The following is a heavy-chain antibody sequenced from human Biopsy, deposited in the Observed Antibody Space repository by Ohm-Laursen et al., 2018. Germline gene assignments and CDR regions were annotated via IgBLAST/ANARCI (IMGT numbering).Heavy chain of an antibody. V-gene: IGHV1-46*01. CDR2: INPTGGTT. D-gene: IGHD3-9*01. CDR1: GYSFTKYY. Sequence: GASVKVSCKASGYSFTKYYINWVRQAPGQGLEWMGIINPTGGTTSYAEKFQGRVTLTRDTSTGTVYLELNSLMYEDTALYYCARDETGSSVFGPYYYGMDVWGQGTTVTVSS. J-gene: IGHJ6*02. CDR3: ARDETGSSVFGPYYYGMDV.